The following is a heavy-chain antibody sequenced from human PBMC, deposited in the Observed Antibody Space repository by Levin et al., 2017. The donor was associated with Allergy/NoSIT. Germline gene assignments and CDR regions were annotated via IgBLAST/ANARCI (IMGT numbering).Heavy chain of an antibody. D-gene: IGHD3-9*01. CDR2: INPNSGGT. CDR1: GYTFTGYY. J-gene: IGHJ4*02. Sequence: GESLKISCKASGYTFTGYYMHWVRQAPGQGLEWMGWINPNSGGTNYAQKFQGRVTMTRDTSISTAYMELSRLRSDDTAVYYCARDSILTGSPFDYWGQGTLVTVSS. CDR3: ARDSILTGSPFDY. V-gene: IGHV1-2*02.